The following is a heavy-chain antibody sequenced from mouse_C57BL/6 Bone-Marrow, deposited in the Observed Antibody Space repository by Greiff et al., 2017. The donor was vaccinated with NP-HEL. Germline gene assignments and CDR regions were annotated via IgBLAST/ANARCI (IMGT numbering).Heavy chain of an antibody. V-gene: IGHV1-55*01. Sequence: VQLQQPGAELVKPGASVKMSCKASGYTFTSYWITWVKQRPGQCLEWIGDIYPGSGSTNYNEKFKSKATLTVDTSSSTAYMQLSSLTSEDSAVYYCAREGLDDGYPYYFDYWGQGTTLTVSS. CDR3: AREGLDDGYPYYFDY. J-gene: IGHJ2*01. D-gene: IGHD2-3*01. CDR2: IYPGSGST. CDR1: GYTFTSYW.